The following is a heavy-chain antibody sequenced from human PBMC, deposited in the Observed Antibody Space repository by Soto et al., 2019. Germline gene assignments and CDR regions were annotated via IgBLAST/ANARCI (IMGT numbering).Heavy chain of an antibody. CDR1: GFNFRTYA. J-gene: IGHJ4*02. Sequence: EVQLLESGGGLVQPGGSLRLSCAASGFNFRTYAMTWVRQAPGKGLEWVSAISSSGANTYYEDSVKGRFTISRDNSKNTLYLQMSSLGAEDTAVYYCAKADSPYCSSSSCYGYDYWGQGTLVTVSS. V-gene: IGHV3-23*01. D-gene: IGHD2-2*01. CDR2: ISSSGANT. CDR3: AKADSPYCSSSSCYGYDY.